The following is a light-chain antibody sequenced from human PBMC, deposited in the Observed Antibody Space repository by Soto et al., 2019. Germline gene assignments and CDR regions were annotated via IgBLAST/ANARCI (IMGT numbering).Light chain of an antibody. CDR2: EVT. J-gene: IGLJ1*01. CDR3: SSYTNINTRACV. CDR1: SGDIGSYNR. V-gene: IGLV2-14*01. Sequence: QSVLIQPASVSGSPGQSITISCTVTSGDIGSYNRVSWYQQHPGKAPKLIIYEVTDRPSGVSNRFSGSKSGNTASLTISGLQAEDEAEYYCSSYTNINTRACVFGTGTKVTVL.